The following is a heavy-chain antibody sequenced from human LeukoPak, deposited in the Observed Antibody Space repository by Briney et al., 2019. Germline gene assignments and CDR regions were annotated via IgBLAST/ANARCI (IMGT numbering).Heavy chain of an antibody. V-gene: IGHV3-30*02. D-gene: IGHD1-7*01. CDR2: IRSGASDK. CDR1: GFTFSSHG. CDR3: AKDRSYGNYPYFFDY. Sequence: GGSLRLSCVASGFTFSSHGMNWVRQAPGKGLGWVAFIRSGASDKYYADSVKGRFTISRDNSKNTLHLQMNSLRAEDTALYYCAKDRSYGNYPYFFDYWGQGTLVTVSS. J-gene: IGHJ4*02.